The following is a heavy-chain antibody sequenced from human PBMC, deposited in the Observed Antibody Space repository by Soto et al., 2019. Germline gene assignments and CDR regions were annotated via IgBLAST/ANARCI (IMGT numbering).Heavy chain of an antibody. CDR3: ARSFGWYAIDH. CDR1: SASIITEQR. J-gene: IGHJ4*02. CDR2: IHHSGST. V-gene: IGHV4-4*02. Sequence: QMQLQESGPGLVKPSETLSLTCAVSSASIITEQRWTWVRQPPGKGLEWIGEIHHSGSTNNNPSLSRRVTMSVDKSKNQFSLNRNSVTAADTALYYCARSFGWYAIDHWGQGTLVSVSS. D-gene: IGHD6-19*01.